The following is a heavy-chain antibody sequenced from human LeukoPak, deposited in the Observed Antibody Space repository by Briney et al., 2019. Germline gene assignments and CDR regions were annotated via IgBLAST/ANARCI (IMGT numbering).Heavy chain of an antibody. J-gene: IGHJ5*02. V-gene: IGHV4-61*02. CDR3: ASSLSTSSKYNWFDP. CDR2: IYTSGST. Sequence: SQTLSLTCTVSGGSISSGSYYWSWIRQPAGKGLKWIGRIYTSGSTNYNPSLKSRVTISVDTSKNQFSLKLSSVTAADTAVYYCASSLSTSSKYNWFDPWGQGTLVTVSS. D-gene: IGHD2-2*01. CDR1: GGSISSGSYY.